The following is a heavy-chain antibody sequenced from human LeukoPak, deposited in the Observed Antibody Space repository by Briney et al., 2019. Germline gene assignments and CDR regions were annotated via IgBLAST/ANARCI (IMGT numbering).Heavy chain of an antibody. CDR1: GYTLTELS. CDR2: FDPEDGET. D-gene: IGHD3-22*01. CDR3: ARTLHYYDSSGYTYYFDY. V-gene: IGHV1-24*01. Sequence: ASVKVSCKVSGYTLTELSMHWVRQAPGKGLEWMGGFDPEDGETIYAQKFQGRVTMTEDTSTDTAYMELSSLRSEDTAVYYCARTLHYYDSSGYTYYFDYWGQGTLVTVSS. J-gene: IGHJ4*02.